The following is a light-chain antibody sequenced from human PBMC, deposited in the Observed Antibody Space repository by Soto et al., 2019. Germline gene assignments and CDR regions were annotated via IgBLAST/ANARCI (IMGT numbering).Light chain of an antibody. V-gene: IGLV2-14*02. J-gene: IGLJ1*01. CDR2: EGT. CDR1: STDFENYNL. CDR3: SSFAGSYSPYV. Sequence: QSALTQPASVSGSPGQSITISCTRSSTDFENYNLVSWYQHCPDKAPKLIIYEGTKRPSEISDRFSGSESDTTASLTVSGLRPEDEADYFCSSFAGSYSPYVFGTGTKVTVL.